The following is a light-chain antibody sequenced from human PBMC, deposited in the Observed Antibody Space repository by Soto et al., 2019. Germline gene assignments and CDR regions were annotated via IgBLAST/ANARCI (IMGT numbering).Light chain of an antibody. CDR2: HTS. J-gene: IGKJ5*01. CDR3: HYRPGSPPIT. CDR1: QSVSSSY. Sequence: EIVLTQSPGTLSLSPGERATLSCRASQSVSSSYLAWYQQKPGQAPRLLIYHTSTRATGIPPRISGGGSGTDFTLTISSLEPEDFATYYCHYRPGSPPITFGQGTRLDIK. V-gene: IGKV3D-20*02.